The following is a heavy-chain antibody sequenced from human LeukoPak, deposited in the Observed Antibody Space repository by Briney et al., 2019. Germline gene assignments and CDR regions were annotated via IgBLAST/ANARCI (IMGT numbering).Heavy chain of an antibody. D-gene: IGHD5-12*01. J-gene: IGHJ4*02. CDR2: ITSSGSTI. CDR1: GFTFSDYY. CDR3: ARGNPIYSGYPLFDY. V-gene: IGHV3-11*04. Sequence: GGSLRLSCAASGFTFSDYYISWIRQAPGKGLEWVSYITSSGSTIYYADSVKGRFTISRDNAKNSLYLQMNSLRAEDTAVYYCARGNPIYSGYPLFDYWGQGTLVTVSS.